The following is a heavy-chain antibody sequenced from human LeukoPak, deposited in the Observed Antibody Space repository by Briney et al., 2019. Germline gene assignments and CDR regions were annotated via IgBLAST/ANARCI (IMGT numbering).Heavy chain of an antibody. CDR1: GGSISSSSYY. J-gene: IGHJ6*02. V-gene: IGHV4-39*07. CDR2: IYYSGST. CDR3: ARLPEMATIRYYGMDV. D-gene: IGHD5-24*01. Sequence: PSETLSLTCTVSGGSISSSSYYWGWIRQPPGKGLEWIGSIYYSGSTNYNPSLKSRVTISVDTSKNQFSLKLSSVTAADTAVYYCARLPEMATIRYYGMDVWGQGTTVTVSS.